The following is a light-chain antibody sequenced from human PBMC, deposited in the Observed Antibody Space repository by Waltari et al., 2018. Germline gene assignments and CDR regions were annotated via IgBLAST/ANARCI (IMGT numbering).Light chain of an antibody. CDR1: ESDVGAYDF. CDR2: EVS. CDR3: SSYTTSSAPGV. V-gene: IGLV2-14*01. J-gene: IGLJ1*01. Sequence: SALTQPASVSGSPGQSITISCSGTESDVGAYDFVSWYQQHPGKAPHLIIYEVSDRPSGISNRFSASKSGNTASLTISGLQAEDEADYYCSSYTTSSAPGVFGTGTRVTVL.